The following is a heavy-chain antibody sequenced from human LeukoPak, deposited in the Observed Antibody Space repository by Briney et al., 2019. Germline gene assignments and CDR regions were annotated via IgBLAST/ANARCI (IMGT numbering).Heavy chain of an antibody. CDR2: ISGSGGST. CDR1: GFTFSSYA. CDR3: ARDEGEYSYGRWFDP. J-gene: IGHJ5*02. D-gene: IGHD5-18*01. Sequence: PGGSLRLSCATSGFTFSSYAMSWVRQAPGKGLEWVSAISGSGGSTYYADSVKGRFTISRDNSKNTLYLQMNSLRAEDTAVYYCARDEGEYSYGRWFDPWGQGTLVTVSS. V-gene: IGHV3-23*01.